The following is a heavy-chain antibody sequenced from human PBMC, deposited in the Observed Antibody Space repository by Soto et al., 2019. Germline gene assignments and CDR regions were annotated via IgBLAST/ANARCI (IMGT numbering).Heavy chain of an antibody. CDR2: ISYDGSNK. V-gene: IGHV3-30-3*01. J-gene: IGHJ5*02. CDR3: ARDSPLDSSSWYWFDP. Sequence: SCAASGFTFSSYAMHWVRQAPGKGLEWVAVISYDGSNKYYADSVKGRFTISRDNSKNTLYLQMNSLRAEDTAVYYCARDSPLDSSSWYWFDPWGQGTLVTVSS. CDR1: GFTFSSYA. D-gene: IGHD6-13*01.